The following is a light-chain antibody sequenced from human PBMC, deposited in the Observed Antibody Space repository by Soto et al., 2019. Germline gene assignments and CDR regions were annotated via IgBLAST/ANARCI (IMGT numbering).Light chain of an antibody. Sequence: EIVLTQSPATLSLSPGESATLSCRASQSVSSYLAWYQQKPGQAPRLLIYDASNRATGTPARFSGGGSGTEFTLTISSLEPEDFAVYYCKQRSNWPRVTFGPGTKVDIK. CDR3: KQRSNWPRVT. J-gene: IGKJ3*01. CDR2: DAS. V-gene: IGKV3-11*01. CDR1: QSVSSY.